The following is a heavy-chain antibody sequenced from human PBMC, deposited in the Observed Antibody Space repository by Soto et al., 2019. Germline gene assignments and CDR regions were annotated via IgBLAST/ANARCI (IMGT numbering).Heavy chain of an antibody. CDR1: GFHFNSYT. V-gene: IGHV3-21*01. Sequence: GGSLRLSCAASGFHFNSYTINWVRQAPGKRLEWLSSISSSGYIFSTDSVRGRFTISRDNAKNQFSLKLSSVTAADTAVYYCARGLRYSIPYYYYYGMDVWGQGTTVTVSS. CDR3: ARGLRYSIPYYYYYGMDV. J-gene: IGHJ6*02. CDR2: ISSSGYI. D-gene: IGHD6-13*01.